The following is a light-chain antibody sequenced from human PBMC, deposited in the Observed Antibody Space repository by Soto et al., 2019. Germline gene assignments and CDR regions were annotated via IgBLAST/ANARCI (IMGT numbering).Light chain of an antibody. CDR3: QQRSNWPPALT. J-gene: IGKJ4*01. CDR1: QSVSSY. V-gene: IGKV3-11*01. Sequence: EIVLTQSPATLSLSPGERATLSCRASQSVSSYLAWYQQKPGQAPRLLIYDASNMATGIPARFSGSGSGTHFTLTIRSLEPEECAVYYCQQRSNWPPALTFGRDQGGDQT. CDR2: DAS.